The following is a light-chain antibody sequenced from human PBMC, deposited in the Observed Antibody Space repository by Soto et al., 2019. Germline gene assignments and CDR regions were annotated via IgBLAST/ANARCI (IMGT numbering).Light chain of an antibody. V-gene: IGLV1-40*01. CDR1: SSNLGAGYD. Sequence: QSVLTQPPSVSGAPGQRVTISCTGNSSNLGAGYDVHWYQQLPGAAPKLVIFGNRNRPSGVPERFSGSKSGTSASLAITGLQAEDEAEYYCQSYDSSLSGSWVFGGGTKLTVL. CDR3: QSYDSSLSGSWV. J-gene: IGLJ3*02. CDR2: GNR.